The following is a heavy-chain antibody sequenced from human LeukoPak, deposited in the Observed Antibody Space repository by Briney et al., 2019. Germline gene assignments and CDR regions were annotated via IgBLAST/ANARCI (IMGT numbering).Heavy chain of an antibody. V-gene: IGHV3-15*01. CDR3: TREAVTANGYFDY. CDR1: GFTFSNAW. J-gene: IGHJ4*02. CDR2: IKSKTDGGTT. D-gene: IGHD2-21*02. Sequence: PGRSLRLSCAASGFTFSNAWMTWVRLAPGKGLEWVGRIKSKTDGGTTDYAAPVKGRFTISRDDSKYTLYLQMNSLKTEDTAVYYCTREAVTANGYFDYWGQGTLVTVSS.